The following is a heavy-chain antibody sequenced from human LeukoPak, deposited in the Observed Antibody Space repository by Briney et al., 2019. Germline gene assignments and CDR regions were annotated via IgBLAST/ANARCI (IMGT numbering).Heavy chain of an antibody. V-gene: IGHV4-59*01. Sequence: PSETLSLTCIVSGGSISIYYWNWIRQPPGKGLEWIGYIYNSGSTDYNPSLKRRVTISADTSRNQFSLKLTSVTAADTAVYYCARDRELGSWGQGILVTVSS. CDR1: GGSISIYY. D-gene: IGHD3-16*01. J-gene: IGHJ5*02. CDR2: IYNSGST. CDR3: ARDRELGS.